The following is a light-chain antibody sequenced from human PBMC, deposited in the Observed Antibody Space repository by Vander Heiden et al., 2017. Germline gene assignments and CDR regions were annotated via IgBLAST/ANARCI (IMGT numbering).Light chain of an antibody. V-gene: IGKV3-20*01. CDR2: GAS. J-gene: IGKJ5*01. Sequence: EIVLTQSPGTLSLSPGERATLSCRASQSVSSTYLAWYQQKPGQAPRLLIYGASSRATGIPDRFSGSGSGTDFTLTISRLEPEDFAVYYCQLYGTSRTFGQGIRLEIK. CDR1: QSVSSTY. CDR3: QLYGTSRT.